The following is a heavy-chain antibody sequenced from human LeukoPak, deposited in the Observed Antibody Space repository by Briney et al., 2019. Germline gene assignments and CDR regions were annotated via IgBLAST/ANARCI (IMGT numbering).Heavy chain of an antibody. V-gene: IGHV4-39*07. CDR3: ARAEAVAGQTDAFDI. J-gene: IGHJ3*02. CDR1: GFSFSSYG. D-gene: IGHD6-19*01. CDR2: IYYSGST. Sequence: PGGSLRLSCAASGFSFSSYGMSWVRQAPGKGLEWIGSIYYSGSTYYNPSLKSRVTISVDTSKNQFSLKLSSVTAADTAVYYCARAEAVAGQTDAFDIWGQGTMVTVSS.